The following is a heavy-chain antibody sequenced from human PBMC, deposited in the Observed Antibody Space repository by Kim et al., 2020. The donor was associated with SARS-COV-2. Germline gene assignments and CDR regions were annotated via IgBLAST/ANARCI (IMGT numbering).Heavy chain of an antibody. CDR1: GYTFTSHG. CDR3: ARDAGCSFGIHYYYYMDV. D-gene: IGHD5-18*01. V-gene: IGHV1-18*01. CDR2: ISDYNSNT. Sequence: ASVKVSCKASGYTFTSHGISWVRQAPGQGLEWMGYISDYNSNTIYAQKFQGRLTMTTDTSTSTVYMELRSLRSNDTAVYYCARDAGCSFGIHYYYYMDVWGKGTTVTVSS. J-gene: IGHJ6*03.